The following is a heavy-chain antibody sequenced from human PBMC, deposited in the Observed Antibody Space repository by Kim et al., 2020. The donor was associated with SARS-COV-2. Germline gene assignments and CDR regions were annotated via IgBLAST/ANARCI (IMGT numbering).Heavy chain of an antibody. D-gene: IGHD3-22*01. CDR1: GGSFSGYY. J-gene: IGHJ6*02. CDR3: ARGGGYYDSSGSGVYYYYGMDV. CDR2: INHSGST. Sequence: SETLSLTCAVYGGSFSGYYWSWIRQPPGKGLEWIGEINHSGSTNYNPSLKSRVTISVDTSKNQFSLKLSSVTAADTAVYYCARGGGYYDSSGSGVYYYYGMDVWGQGTTVTVSS. V-gene: IGHV4-34*01.